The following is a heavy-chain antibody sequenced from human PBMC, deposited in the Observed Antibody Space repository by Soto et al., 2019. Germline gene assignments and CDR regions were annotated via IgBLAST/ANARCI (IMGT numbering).Heavy chain of an antibody. Sequence: SETLSLTCTVSGFSVNSGDNYWTWMRQPPGKGLEWIGYIYYSGSTNYNPSLKSRVTLSVNTYKNQFSLKLSYVTAAATAVYYCARVGETAYAYFGPWGQGTLGTVSS. D-gene: IGHD2-21*02. CDR1: GFSVNSGDNY. V-gene: IGHV4-61*08. CDR2: IYYSGST. J-gene: IGHJ4*01. CDR3: ARVGETAYAYFGP.